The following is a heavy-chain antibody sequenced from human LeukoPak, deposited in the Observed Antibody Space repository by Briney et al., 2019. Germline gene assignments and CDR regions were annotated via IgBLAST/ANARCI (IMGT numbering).Heavy chain of an antibody. D-gene: IGHD6-6*01. CDR1: GFTFSTYS. J-gene: IGHJ4*02. Sequence: GGSLRLSCAASGFTFSTYSMNWVRQAPGKGLEWVSYISSGSTSIYYADSVKGRFTISRDNAKNSLYLQMNSLRAEDTAVYYCASSRGGSSTDYWGQGTLVTVSS. V-gene: IGHV3-48*01. CDR2: ISSGSTSI. CDR3: ASSRGGSSTDY.